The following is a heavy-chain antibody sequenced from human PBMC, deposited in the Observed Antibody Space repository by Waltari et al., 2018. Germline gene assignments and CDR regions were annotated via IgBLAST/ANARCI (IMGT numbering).Heavy chain of an antibody. D-gene: IGHD5-12*01. CDR2: IYYSGST. J-gene: IGHJ6*02. CDR1: GGSISSSSYY. Sequence: QLQLQESGPGLVKPSETLSLTCTVSGGSISSSSYYWGWIRQPPGKGLEWIGSIYYSGSTYYNPSLKSRVTISVDTSKNQFSLKLSSVTAADTAVYYCARDAYSGYDSPYYYGMDVWGQGTTVTVSS. V-gene: IGHV4-39*07. CDR3: ARDAYSGYDSPYYYGMDV.